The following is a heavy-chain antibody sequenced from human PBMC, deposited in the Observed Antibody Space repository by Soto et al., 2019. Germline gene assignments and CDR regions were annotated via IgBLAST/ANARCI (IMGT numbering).Heavy chain of an antibody. CDR2: ISYSGST. V-gene: IGHV4-59*08. Sequence: PSETLSLTCTVSGGSVSSYYWSWIRRPPGKGLEWIGYISYSGSTSYNPSLRSRVTISVDTSKNHFSLKLNSVTAADTAVYYCARLTGSGWSHLDYWGQGTLVTVSS. CDR3: ARLTGSGWSHLDY. D-gene: IGHD6-19*01. CDR1: GGSVSSYY. J-gene: IGHJ4*02.